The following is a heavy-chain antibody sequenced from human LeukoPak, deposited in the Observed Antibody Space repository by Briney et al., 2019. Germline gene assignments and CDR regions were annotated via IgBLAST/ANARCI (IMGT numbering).Heavy chain of an antibody. CDR3: AKDMVPSDPWDAFDI. J-gene: IGHJ3*02. V-gene: IGHV3-30*02. D-gene: IGHD4/OR15-4a*01. CDR2: IWFDGKNE. CDR1: GFTFSSYG. Sequence: GGSLRLSCAASGFTFSSYGMHWVRQAPGKGREWVADIWFDGKNEHFADSVKGRFTISRDNSKNSLYLQMNSLRAEDTALYYCAKDMVPSDPWDAFDIWGQGTMVTVSS.